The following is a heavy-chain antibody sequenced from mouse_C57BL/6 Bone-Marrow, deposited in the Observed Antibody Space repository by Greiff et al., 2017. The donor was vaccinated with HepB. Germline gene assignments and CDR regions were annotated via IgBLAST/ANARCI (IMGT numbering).Heavy chain of an antibody. CDR1: GYTFTDYY. Sequence: EVKLVESGPELVKPGASVKISCKASGYTFTDYYMNWVKQSHGKSLEWIGDINPNNGGTSYNQKFKGKATLTVDKSSSTAYMELRSLTSEDSAVYYCASIYDGYHYAMDYWGQGTSVTVSS. CDR2: INPNNGGT. D-gene: IGHD2-3*01. CDR3: ASIYDGYHYAMDY. V-gene: IGHV1-26*01. J-gene: IGHJ4*01.